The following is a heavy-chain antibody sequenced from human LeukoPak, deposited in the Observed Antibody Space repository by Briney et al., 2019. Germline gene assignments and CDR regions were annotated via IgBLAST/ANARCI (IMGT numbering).Heavy chain of an antibody. Sequence: ASVKVSCKASGYTFTSYAMNWVRQAPGQGLEWMGWINPNTGNPTYAQGFTGRFVFSLDTSVSTTYLQISSLKAEGTAVYYCGRAYQPLGGLSFPDQWGQGALVTVSS. CDR1: GYTFTSYA. V-gene: IGHV7-4-1*02. D-gene: IGHD3-16*02. CDR2: INPNTGNP. J-gene: IGHJ5*02. CDR3: GRAYQPLGGLSFPDQ.